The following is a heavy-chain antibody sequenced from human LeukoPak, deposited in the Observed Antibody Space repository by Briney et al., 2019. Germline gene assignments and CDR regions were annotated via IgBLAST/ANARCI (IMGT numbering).Heavy chain of an antibody. CDR3: AANSPDYNTLGSSYKV. CDR1: SASITSSPYY. CDR2: ISYSGTT. J-gene: IGHJ4*02. V-gene: IGHV4-39*02. D-gene: IGHD3-10*01. Sequence: PSETLSLTCTVSSASITSSPYYWAWIRQSPGMGLEWIATISYSGTTYYTPSLKSRLTISVDTSKNHFSLELSSVTAADTAVYYCAANSPDYNTLGSSYKVWGQGTVVTVSS.